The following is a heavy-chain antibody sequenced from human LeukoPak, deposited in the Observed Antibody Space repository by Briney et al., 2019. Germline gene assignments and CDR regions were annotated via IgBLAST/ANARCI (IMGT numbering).Heavy chain of an antibody. CDR1: GFTFSSYG. CDR3: AKGYWSGYSFDNWFDP. Sequence: PGGSLRLSCAASGFTFSSYGMHWVRQGPGKGLEWVAFIRYDGSNKYYADFVKGRFTISRDNSKNTLYLQMNSLRTEDTAVYYCAKGYWSGYSFDNWFDPWGQGTLVTVSS. V-gene: IGHV3-30*02. CDR2: IRYDGSNK. D-gene: IGHD3-3*01. J-gene: IGHJ5*02.